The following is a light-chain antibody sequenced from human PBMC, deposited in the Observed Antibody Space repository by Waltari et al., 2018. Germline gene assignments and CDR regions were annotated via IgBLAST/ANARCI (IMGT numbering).Light chain of an antibody. V-gene: IGKV2D-29*02. CDR2: KVS. Sequence: DIVLTQTALSLPVTPGEPASISCRSSQSLLHSNGYTYLHWYLQKPGQSPRLLIYKVSNRESGVPDRFSGSGSGTDFTLRISRVEPEDVGVYHCMQSTKGPWTFGQGTKVEIK. J-gene: IGKJ1*01. CDR1: QSLLHSNGYTY. CDR3: MQSTKGPWT.